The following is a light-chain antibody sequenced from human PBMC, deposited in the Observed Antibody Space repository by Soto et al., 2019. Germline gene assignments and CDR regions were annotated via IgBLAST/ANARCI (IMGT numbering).Light chain of an antibody. J-gene: IGLJ2*01. Sequence: QSALTQPASVSGSHGQSITISCTGTSSDVGGYNYVSWYQQHTGKAPKLMIYDVSNRTSGVSNRFSGSKSGNTASLTISGLQAEDEADYYCSSYTSSSTMVFGGGTQLTFL. CDR3: SSYTSSSTMV. CDR2: DVS. V-gene: IGLV2-14*01. CDR1: SSDVGGYNY.